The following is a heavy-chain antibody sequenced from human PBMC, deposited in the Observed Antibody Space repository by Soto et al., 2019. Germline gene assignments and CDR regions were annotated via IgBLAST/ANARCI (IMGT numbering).Heavy chain of an antibody. CDR1: GYSFTSYW. CDR3: ARHVRSGRDGYNFAGLDY. Sequence: EVQLVQSGAEVKKPGESLKISCKGSGYSFTSYWIGWVRQMPGKGLEWMGIIYPGDSDTRYSPSFQGQVTISADKSISTAYLQWSSQKASDTAMYYCARHVRSGRDGYNFAGLDYWGQGTLVTVSS. D-gene: IGHD5-12*01. V-gene: IGHV5-51*01. J-gene: IGHJ4*02. CDR2: IYPGDSDT.